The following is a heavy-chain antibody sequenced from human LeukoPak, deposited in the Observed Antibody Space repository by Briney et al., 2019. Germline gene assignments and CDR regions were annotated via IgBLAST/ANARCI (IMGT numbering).Heavy chain of an antibody. D-gene: IGHD3-10*01. CDR1: GYTFTSYD. CDR3: ARGPAFKVRGVMRNWFDP. V-gene: IGHV1-8*01. Sequence: GASVKVSCKASGYTFTSYDINWVRQATGQGLEWMGWMNPNSGNTGYAQKFQGRVTMTRNTSISTAYMELSSLRSEDTAVYYCARGPAFKVRGVMRNWFDPWGQGTLVTVSS. J-gene: IGHJ5*02. CDR2: MNPNSGNT.